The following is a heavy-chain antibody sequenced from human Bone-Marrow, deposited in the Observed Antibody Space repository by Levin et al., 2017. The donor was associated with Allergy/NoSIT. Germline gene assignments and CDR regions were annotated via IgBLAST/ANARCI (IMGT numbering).Heavy chain of an antibody. J-gene: IGHJ4*02. CDR1: GFPFSAYG. D-gene: IGHD2/OR15-2a*01. CDR2: IYFDGSKT. Sequence: KLSCAASGFPFSAYGMHWIRQGPGKGLEWVAFIYFDGSKTYYADSVEGRFTISRDNSKNTVYLQMDSLRGDDTAVYYCARDRSGNYFYFWGQGTQVTVSS. CDR3: ARDRSGNYFYF. V-gene: IGHV3-33*01.